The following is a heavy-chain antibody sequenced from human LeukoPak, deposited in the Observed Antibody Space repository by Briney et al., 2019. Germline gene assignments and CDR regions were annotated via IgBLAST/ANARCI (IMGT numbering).Heavy chain of an antibody. Sequence: GESLRLSCTTCGFIFSNYGMHWVRQAPGKGLELMALIRNDIPKDGINKYYADTVRGTFTISRDNSKTTGYLQMNSLRVADTAMYYCAKGDSNWGQGTLVTVSS. CDR2: IRNDIPKDGINK. J-gene: IGHJ4*02. D-gene: IGHD6-13*01. CDR3: AKGDSN. CDR1: GFIFSNYG. V-gene: IGHV3-30*02.